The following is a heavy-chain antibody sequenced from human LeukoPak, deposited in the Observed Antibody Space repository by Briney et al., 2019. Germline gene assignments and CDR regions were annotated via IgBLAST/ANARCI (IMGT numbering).Heavy chain of an antibody. CDR1: GFTISNHW. CDR3: AKEYTSGWYFLGYYNYYYMDV. CDR2: IYSDGRRT. D-gene: IGHD6-19*01. J-gene: IGHJ6*03. V-gene: IGHV3-74*01. Sequence: GGSLRLSCAASGFTISNHWMHWVRQAPGKGLVWVSRIYSDGRRTSYADSVKGRFTISRDNAKNKLYLQMNSLRAEDTAVYYCAKEYTSGWYFLGYYNYYYMDVWGKGTTVSVSS.